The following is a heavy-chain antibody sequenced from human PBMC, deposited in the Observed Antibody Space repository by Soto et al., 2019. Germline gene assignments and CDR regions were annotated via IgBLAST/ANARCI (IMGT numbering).Heavy chain of an antibody. D-gene: IGHD6-13*01. Sequence: SETLSLTCAVSGYSISSGYYWGWVRQPPGQGPEWIGTIYHNGRTYYNPSLNSRVTMSVDTSKNQFSLKLSSVTAADTAVYYCASPAPESSSHYYYGMDVWGQGTTVTVSS. J-gene: IGHJ6*02. CDR2: IYHNGRT. CDR3: ASPAPESSSHYYYGMDV. V-gene: IGHV4-38-2*01. CDR1: GYSISSGYY.